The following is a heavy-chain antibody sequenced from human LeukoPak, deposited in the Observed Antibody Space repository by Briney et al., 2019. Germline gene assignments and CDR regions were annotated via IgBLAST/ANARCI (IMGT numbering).Heavy chain of an antibody. J-gene: IGHJ4*02. CDR1: GFTFSSSD. Sequence: GGSLRLSCAASGFTFSSSDLRWVRQAPGKGLEWVAVISYGGSNRYYAVSVKGRSTISRDNPKNTLYLQMNSLRAEDTAVYYCARAIRGYSYVLDYWGQGTLVTVSS. D-gene: IGHD5-18*01. CDR2: ISYGGSNR. V-gene: IGHV3-30*03. CDR3: ARAIRGYSYVLDY.